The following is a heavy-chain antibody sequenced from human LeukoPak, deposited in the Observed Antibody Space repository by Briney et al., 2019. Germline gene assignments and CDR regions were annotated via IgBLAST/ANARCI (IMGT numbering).Heavy chain of an antibody. CDR3: ARVSDTWYSDY. Sequence: ASVKVSCKASGYTFTSYYIHWVRQAPGQGLEWMGIINPSGGSTSYVQKFQGRVTMTRDTSTSTVYMELSSLRSEDTAVYYCARVSDTWYSDYWGQGTLVTVSS. D-gene: IGHD2-21*02. V-gene: IGHV1-46*01. J-gene: IGHJ4*02. CDR2: INPSGGST. CDR1: GYTFTSYY.